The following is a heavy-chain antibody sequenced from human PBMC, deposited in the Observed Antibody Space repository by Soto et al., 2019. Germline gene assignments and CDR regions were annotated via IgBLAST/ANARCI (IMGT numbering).Heavy chain of an antibody. CDR1: SSSTSSYY. CDR3: ARHNYGSGSTYFDY. D-gene: IGHD3-10*01. V-gene: IGHV4-59*08. J-gene: IGHJ4*02. CDR2: IYYSGST. Sequence: EILSLTCTVSSSSTSSYYWSWIRQPPGKGLEWIGYIYYSGSTNYNPSLKSRVTISVDTSKNQFSLKLNSMTAADTAVYYCARHNYGSGSTYFDYWGQGTLVTVS.